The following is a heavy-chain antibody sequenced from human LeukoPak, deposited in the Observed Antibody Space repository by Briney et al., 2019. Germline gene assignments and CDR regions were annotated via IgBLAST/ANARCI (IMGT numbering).Heavy chain of an antibody. V-gene: IGHV3-30-3*01. J-gene: IGHJ4*02. Sequence: GGSLRLSCAASGFTFGSYAMHWVRQAPGKGLEWVAVISYDGSNKYYADSVKGRFTISRDNSKNTLYLQMNNLRAEDTAVYYCARETDTLDFDYWGRGTLVTVSS. CDR3: ARETDTLDFDY. CDR2: ISYDGSNK. CDR1: GFTFGSYA. D-gene: IGHD2-15*01.